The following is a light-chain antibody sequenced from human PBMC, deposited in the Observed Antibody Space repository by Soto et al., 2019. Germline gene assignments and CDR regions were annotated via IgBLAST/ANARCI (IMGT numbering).Light chain of an antibody. V-gene: IGLV2-14*01. Sequence: QSALTQPASVSGSPGQSITISCTGTSSDVDGYNYVSWYQQHPGKAPKLMIYEVSNRPSGVSNRFSGSKSGNTASLTISGLQDEDEADYYCSSYTSSSPIFGGGTKVTVL. J-gene: IGLJ2*01. CDR2: EVS. CDR1: SSDVDGYNY. CDR3: SSYTSSSPI.